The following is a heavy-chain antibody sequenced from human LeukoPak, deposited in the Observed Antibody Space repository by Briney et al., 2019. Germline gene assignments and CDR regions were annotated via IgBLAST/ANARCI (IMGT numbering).Heavy chain of an antibody. CDR3: ARDHWLLSSNTWYYYGMDV. J-gene: IGHJ6*02. D-gene: IGHD3-9*01. V-gene: IGHV4-59*01. Sequence: KPSETLSLTCTVSGGSISSYYWSWIRQPPGKGLEWIGYIDPSGSTSYNPSLKSRVTIFVDTSKNLFSLILTSVTASDTAIYYCARDHWLLSSNTWYYYGMDVWGQGTTVTVSS. CDR1: GGSISSYY. CDR2: IDPSGST.